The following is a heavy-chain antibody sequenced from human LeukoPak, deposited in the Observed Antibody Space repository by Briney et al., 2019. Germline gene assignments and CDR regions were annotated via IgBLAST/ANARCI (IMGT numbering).Heavy chain of an antibody. V-gene: IGHV3-73*01. CDR3: SFGHYGLDG. Sequence: GGSLSLSCAASGFTFSGSSMNWVRQASGKGLEWVGRIGSKVDNYATAYVASVKGRFIISREDSKNTAYLQMNSLKTEDTAVYYCSFGHYGLDGWGQGTTVTVSS. CDR2: IGSKVDNYAT. J-gene: IGHJ6*02. D-gene: IGHD3-16*01. CDR1: GFTFSGSS.